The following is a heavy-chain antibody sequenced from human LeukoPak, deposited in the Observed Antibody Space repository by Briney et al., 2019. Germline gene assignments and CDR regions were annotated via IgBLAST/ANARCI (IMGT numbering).Heavy chain of an antibody. CDR1: GYTFTRHG. CDR3: ARDPSNTSGNYPYFDY. V-gene: IGHV1-18*01. CDR2: ISAYNGDT. Sequence: GASVKVSCKASGYTFTRHGISWVRQAPGQGLEWMGWISAYNGDTKYAQNFQGRVTMTTDTSTTTAYMELRSLRFDDTAVYYCARDPSNTSGNYPYFDYWGQGTLVTVSS. J-gene: IGHJ4*02. D-gene: IGHD3-22*01.